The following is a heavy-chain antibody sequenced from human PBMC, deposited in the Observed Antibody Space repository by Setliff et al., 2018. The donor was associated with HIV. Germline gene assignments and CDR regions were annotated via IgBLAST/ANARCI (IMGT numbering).Heavy chain of an antibody. V-gene: IGHV4-39*07. CDR2: IYHSGKT. CDR3: ARILVAAAGTGFDP. D-gene: IGHD6-13*01. Sequence: PSETLSLTCSASGGSISSNKYYWSWIRQPPGKGLEWTGSIYHSGKTYYNPSLKSRLTISVDKSKNQFSLKLTSVTAADTAVYYCARILVAAAGTGFDPWGQGILVTVSS. J-gene: IGHJ5*02. CDR1: GGSISSNKYY.